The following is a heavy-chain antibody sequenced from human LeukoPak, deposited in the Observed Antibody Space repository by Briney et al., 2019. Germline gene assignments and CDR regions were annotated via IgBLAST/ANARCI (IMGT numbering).Heavy chain of an antibody. CDR2: IFSNDNT. Sequence: GGSLRLSCAASGFTVTNNYMCWVRQAPGKGLEWVSVIFSNDNTYHADSVKGRFAISRDTSKNTLYLQMNSLRAEDTAVYYCAAVSTKPYYYGLAVWGQGTTVTVSS. V-gene: IGHV3-53*01. D-gene: IGHD4-17*01. CDR1: GFTVTNNY. J-gene: IGHJ6*02. CDR3: AAVSTKPYYYGLAV.